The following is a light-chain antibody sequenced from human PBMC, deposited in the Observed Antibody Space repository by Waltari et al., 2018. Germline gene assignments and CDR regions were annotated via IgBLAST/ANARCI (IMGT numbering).Light chain of an antibody. J-gene: IGKJ4*01. CDR2: SVS. CDR3: QQLRA. V-gene: IGKV1-9*01. Sequence: DIQLTLSPSFLSASVGDRVTVTCRTSQDIITYLAWYQQKPGEAPKLLIHSVSTLQSGVPSRFSGSGSGSEFTLTITSLQPEDFATYYCQQLRAFGGGTKVEIK. CDR1: QDIITY.